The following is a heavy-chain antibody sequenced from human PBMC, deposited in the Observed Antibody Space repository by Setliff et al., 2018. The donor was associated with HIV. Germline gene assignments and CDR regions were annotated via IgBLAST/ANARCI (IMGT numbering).Heavy chain of an antibody. CDR3: ARWGGLPWYFDL. D-gene: IGHD3-10*01. Sequence: PSETLSLTCAVYGGSFSAYYWTWIRQPPGKGLEWIGEISHGGSTSYNPSLKSRVTISVDTSKNQYSLKLSSVTAADTAVYYCARWGGLPWYFDLWGRGTLVTVSS. V-gene: IGHV4-34*01. J-gene: IGHJ2*01. CDR1: GGSFSAYY. CDR2: ISHGGST.